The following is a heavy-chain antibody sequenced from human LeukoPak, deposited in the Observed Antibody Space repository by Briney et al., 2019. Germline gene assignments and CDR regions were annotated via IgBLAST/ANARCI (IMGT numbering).Heavy chain of an antibody. CDR3: TRSPEPTTYYYFGY. CDR1: GFTLTWHV. CDR2: IRSKAYGGTT. V-gene: IGHV3-49*04. J-gene: IGHJ4*02. D-gene: IGHD2/OR15-2a*01. Sequence: GGSLRLSCSASGFTLTWHVMRWVRQAPGKGLECVGIIRSKAYGGTTKYAASVEGRFTISRDDSKSLAYLQMNSLKTEDTAVYSCTRSPEPTTYYYFGYWGQGALVTVSS.